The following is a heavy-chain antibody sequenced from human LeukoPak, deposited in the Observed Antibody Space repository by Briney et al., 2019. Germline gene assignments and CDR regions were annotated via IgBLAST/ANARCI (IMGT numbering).Heavy chain of an antibody. Sequence: GGSLRLSCAASGFSFRSYAMSWVRQAPGKGLEWVSAISGSGTNTYYADSVKGRFTISRDNSKNTLDLQMNSLRAEDTAVYYCAKANGAIFGVAGYFDYWGQGTLVTVSS. J-gene: IGHJ4*02. V-gene: IGHV3-23*01. CDR3: AKANGAIFGVAGYFDY. D-gene: IGHD3-3*02. CDR1: GFSFRSYA. CDR2: ISGSGTNT.